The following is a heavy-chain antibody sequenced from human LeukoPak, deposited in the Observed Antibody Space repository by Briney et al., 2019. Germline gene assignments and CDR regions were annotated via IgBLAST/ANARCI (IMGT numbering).Heavy chain of an antibody. V-gene: IGHV4-34*01. Sequence: PSETLSLTCAVYGGSFSGYYWSWIRQPPGKGLEWIGEINHSGSTNYNPSLKSRVTISVDTSKNQFSLKLSSVTAADTAVYYCARGTYNVDTAMVQASYYFDYWGQGTLVTVSS. D-gene: IGHD5-18*01. CDR1: GGSFSGYY. J-gene: IGHJ4*02. CDR3: ARGTYNVDTAMVQASYYFDY. CDR2: INHSGST.